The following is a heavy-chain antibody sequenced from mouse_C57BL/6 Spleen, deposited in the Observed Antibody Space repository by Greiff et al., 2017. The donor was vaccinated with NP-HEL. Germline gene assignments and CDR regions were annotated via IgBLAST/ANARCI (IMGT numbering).Heavy chain of an antibody. CDR3: TTTYYSNYSYDMDY. D-gene: IGHD2-5*01. CDR1: GFNIKDDY. J-gene: IGHJ4*01. CDR2: IDPENGDT. V-gene: IGHV14-4*01. Sequence: EVKLQQSGAELVRPGASVKLSCTASGFNIKDDYMHWVKQRPEQGLEWIGWIDPENGDTEYASKFQGKATITADTSSNTAYLQLSSLTSEDTAVYYCTTTYYSNYSYDMDYWGQGTSVTVSS.